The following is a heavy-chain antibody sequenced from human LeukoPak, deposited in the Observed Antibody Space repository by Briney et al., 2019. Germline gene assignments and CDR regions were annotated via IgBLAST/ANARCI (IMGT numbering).Heavy chain of an antibody. V-gene: IGHV3-7*01. CDR2: IKQDGSEK. Sequence: GGSLRLSCAASGFTFSSYWMSWVRQAPGKGLEWVANIKQDGSEKYYVDSVKGRFTISRDNSKNTLYLQMNSLRAEDTAVYYCATDYYDSSGYYWENAFDIWGQGTMVTVSS. D-gene: IGHD3-22*01. CDR1: GFTFSSYW. J-gene: IGHJ3*02. CDR3: ATDYYDSSGYYWENAFDI.